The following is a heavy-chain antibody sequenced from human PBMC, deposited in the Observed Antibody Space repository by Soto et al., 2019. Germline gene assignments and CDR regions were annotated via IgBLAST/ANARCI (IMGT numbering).Heavy chain of an antibody. D-gene: IGHD2-2*01. CDR2: ISAYNGNT. V-gene: IGHV1-18*01. Sequence: GASVKVSCKASGYTFTSYGISWVRQAPGQGLEWMGWISAYNGNTNYAQKLQGRVTMTTDTSTSTAYMELRSLRSDDTAVYYCARDLGCSSTSCCYYYYGMDVWGQGTTVTVSS. J-gene: IGHJ6*02. CDR1: GYTFTSYG. CDR3: ARDLGCSSTSCCYYYYGMDV.